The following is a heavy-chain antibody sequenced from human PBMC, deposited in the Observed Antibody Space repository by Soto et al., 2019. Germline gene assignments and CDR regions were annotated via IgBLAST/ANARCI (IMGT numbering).Heavy chain of an antibody. V-gene: IGHV3-30*18. J-gene: IGHJ4*02. D-gene: IGHD2-15*01. CDR1: GVTFRSYG. CDR2: ISFDGNNE. CDR3: AKESSPPYCGGGSCYLGGWGY. Sequence: QVHLVESGGGVVQPGRSLRLSCAGSGVTFRSYGMHWVRQAPGKGLEWVALISFDGNNEYYADSVKGRFTISRDNSKNTLYLQMNSLRPEDTAVYYCAKESSPPYCGGGSCYLGGWGYWGQGTLVTVSS.